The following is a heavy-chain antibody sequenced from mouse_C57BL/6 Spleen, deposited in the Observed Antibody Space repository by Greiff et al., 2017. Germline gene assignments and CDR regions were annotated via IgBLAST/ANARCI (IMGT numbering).Heavy chain of an antibody. CDR2: ISSAGSYT. Sequence: EVQLVESGGDLVKPGGSLKLSCAASGFTFSSYGMSWVRQTPDQRLEWVATISSAGSYTYYPDSVKGRFTISRDNAKNTLYLQMSSLKSEDTAMYYCARRAYGNNYGYFDVWGTGTTVTVSS. CDR3: ARRAYGNNYGYFDV. J-gene: IGHJ1*03. CDR1: GFTFSSYG. D-gene: IGHD1-1*01. V-gene: IGHV5-6*01.